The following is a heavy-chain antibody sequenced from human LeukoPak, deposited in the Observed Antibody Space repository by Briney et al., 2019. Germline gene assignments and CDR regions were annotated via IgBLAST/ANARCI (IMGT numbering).Heavy chain of an antibody. Sequence: ASVKVSCKASGYTFTSYYMHWVRQAPGQGLEWMGIINPSGGSTSYAQKFQGRVTMTRDTSTSTVYMELSSLGSEDTAVYYCARVIMSAYYYGSGSDGYDYWGQGTLVTASS. CDR1: GYTFTSYY. V-gene: IGHV1-46*01. D-gene: IGHD3-10*01. J-gene: IGHJ4*02. CDR3: ARVIMSAYYYGSGSDGYDY. CDR2: INPSGGST.